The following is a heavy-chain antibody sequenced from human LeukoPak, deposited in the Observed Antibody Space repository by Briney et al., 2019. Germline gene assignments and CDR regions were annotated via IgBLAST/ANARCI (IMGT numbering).Heavy chain of an antibody. D-gene: IGHD5-12*01. Sequence: ASVKVSCKASGYTFSSYGIAWVRQAPGQGLEWMGWISGYNGNTNYAQKLQGRVSMSTDTSTTTAYMELRSLTSDDTALYYCARSSLGTITAGPFDYWGQGTLVTVSS. CDR2: ISGYNGNT. J-gene: IGHJ4*02. V-gene: IGHV1-18*01. CDR1: GYTFSSYG. CDR3: ARSSLGTITAGPFDY.